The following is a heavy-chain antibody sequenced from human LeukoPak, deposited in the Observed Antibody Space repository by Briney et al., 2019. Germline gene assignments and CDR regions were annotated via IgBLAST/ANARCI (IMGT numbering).Heavy chain of an antibody. CDR2: IIPIFGTA. CDR3: ARVLWALLNTHQKWFDP. D-gene: IGHD1-26*01. V-gene: IGHV1-69*01. J-gene: IGHJ5*02. CDR1: GGTFSSYA. Sequence: ASVKVSCKASGGTFSSYAISWVRQAPGQGLEWMGGIIPIFGTANYAQKFQGRVTITADESTSTAYMDLSSLRSEGTAVYPCARVLWALLNTHQKWFDPWGQGTLVTVSS.